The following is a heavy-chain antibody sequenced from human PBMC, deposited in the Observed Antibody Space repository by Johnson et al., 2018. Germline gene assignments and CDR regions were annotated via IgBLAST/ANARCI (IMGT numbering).Heavy chain of an antibody. CDR2: IWYDGSNK. J-gene: IGHJ6*02. CDR3: ATIYSGYEHYYYYGMEV. CDR1: RLTFSNYG. V-gene: IGHV3-33*01. Sequence: VQLLESGGGVVQPGRSLRLFCVASRLTFSNYGMHWVRQAPGKGLEWVAFIWYDGSNKYYAESVKGRFTISRDKSKNTLYLQMHSLRAEDTAVYYCATIYSGYEHYYYYGMEVWGQGTTVTVSS. D-gene: IGHD5-12*01.